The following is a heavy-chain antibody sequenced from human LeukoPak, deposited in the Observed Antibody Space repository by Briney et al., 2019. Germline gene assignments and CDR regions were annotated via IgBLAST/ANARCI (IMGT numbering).Heavy chain of an antibody. J-gene: IGHJ4*02. V-gene: IGHV4-59*12. CDR3: ARTEWEAYYFDY. Sequence: PSETLSLTCTVSGGSISSYYWSWIRQPPGKGLEWIGYIYYSGSTNYNPSLKSRVTISVDTSKNQFSLKLSSVTAADTAVYYCARTEWEAYYFDYWGQGTLVTVSS. D-gene: IGHD1-26*01. CDR1: GGSISSYY. CDR2: IYYSGST.